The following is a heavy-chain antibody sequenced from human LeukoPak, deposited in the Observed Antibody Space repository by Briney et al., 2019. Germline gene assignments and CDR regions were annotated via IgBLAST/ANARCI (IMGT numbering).Heavy chain of an antibody. V-gene: IGHV3-9*01. Sequence: GRSLRLSCAASGFTFDDYAMHWVRHAPGKGLEWVSGISWNSGSIGYADSVKGRFTISRDNAKNSLYLQMNSLRAEDTALYYCAKSYDYSNLPDYWGQGTLVTVSS. D-gene: IGHD4-11*01. CDR3: AKSYDYSNLPDY. J-gene: IGHJ4*02. CDR1: GFTFDDYA. CDR2: ISWNSGSI.